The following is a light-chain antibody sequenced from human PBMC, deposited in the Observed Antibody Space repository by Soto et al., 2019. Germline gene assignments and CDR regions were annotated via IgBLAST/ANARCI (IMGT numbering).Light chain of an antibody. J-gene: IGKJ1*01. CDR3: QQYNDWPLT. CDR1: QSVSSN. Sequence: EIVMTQSPVTLSVTPGERVTLSCRASQSVSSNLAWYQQKPGQAPSLLIYGAFTRATGIPARFSGTGSGTEFTLTISSLQSEDFALYYCQQYNDWPLTFGQGTKVAIK. CDR2: GAF. V-gene: IGKV3-15*01.